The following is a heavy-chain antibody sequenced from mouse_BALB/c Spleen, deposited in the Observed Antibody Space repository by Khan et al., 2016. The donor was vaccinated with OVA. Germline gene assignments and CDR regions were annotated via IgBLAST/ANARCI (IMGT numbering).Heavy chain of an antibody. CDR2: IYTYNGDT. CDR3: ARWKIHYYFPGAIDY. CDR1: GYTFTDYN. D-gene: IGHD1-2*01. V-gene: IGHV1S29*02. J-gene: IGHJ4*01. Sequence: VQLQQSGPELVKPGASVKISCKASGYTFTDYNIHWVKQSHGKRLEWIAYIYTYNGDTGYNQKFKSKATLTVANSSKTAYKELRSIPSEDSAVVYGARWKIHYYFPGAIDYWAQGTSVTVSS.